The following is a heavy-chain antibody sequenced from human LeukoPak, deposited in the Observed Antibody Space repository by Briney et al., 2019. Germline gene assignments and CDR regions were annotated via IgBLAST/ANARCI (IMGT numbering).Heavy chain of an antibody. V-gene: IGHV1-18*01. CDR2: ISAYNGNT. J-gene: IGHJ4*02. CDR1: GYTFTSYG. Sequence: ASVKVSCKASGYTFTSYGISWVRQAPGQGLEWMGWISAYNGNTNYAQKLQGRGTMTTDTSTSTAYMELRSLRSDDTAVYYCARVTKMTTVTTALESYFDYWGQGTLVTVSS. D-gene: IGHD4-17*01. CDR3: ARVTKMTTVTTALESYFDY.